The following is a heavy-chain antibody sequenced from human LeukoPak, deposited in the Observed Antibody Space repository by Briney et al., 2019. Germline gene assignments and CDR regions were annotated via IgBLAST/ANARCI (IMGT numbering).Heavy chain of an antibody. Sequence: ASVKVSCKASAYTFTNYYLHWVRQAPGQGLEWMGIINPSGGSTSYAQKFQGRVTMTRDTSTSTVYMELSSLRSEDTAVYYCAREGSSGQLLWGQGSMVTVSS. CDR2: INPSGGST. D-gene: IGHD3-22*01. V-gene: IGHV1-46*01. CDR1: AYTFTNYY. J-gene: IGHJ4*03. CDR3: AREGSSGQLL.